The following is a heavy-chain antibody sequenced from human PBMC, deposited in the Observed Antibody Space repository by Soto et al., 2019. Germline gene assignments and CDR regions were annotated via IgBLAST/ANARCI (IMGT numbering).Heavy chain of an antibody. V-gene: IGHV4-39*07. J-gene: IGHJ4*02. CDR3: ARGDYTGYAY. CDR2: INHRGRT. CDR1: GGSISSGGYY. Sequence: SETLSLTCTVSGGSISSGGYYWSWIRQPPGNGLEWIGEINHRGRTNYNPSLKSRVTISVDTSKNQFSLKVYSVTAADTAVYYCARGDYTGYAYWGQGILVTVSS. D-gene: IGHD5-12*01.